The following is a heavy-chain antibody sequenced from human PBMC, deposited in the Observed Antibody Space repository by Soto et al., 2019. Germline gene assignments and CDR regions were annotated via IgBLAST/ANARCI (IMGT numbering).Heavy chain of an antibody. V-gene: IGHV3-21*01. J-gene: IGHJ6*02. CDR2: ISSSSSYI. CDR1: GFTFSSYS. Sequence: EVQLVESGGGLVKPGGSLRLSCAASGFTFSSYSMNWVRQAPGKGLEWVSSISSSSSYIYYADSVKGRFTISRDNAKNSLYLQMNSLRAEDTAVYYCARVIAAAGFIVYYYYCMDVWVHGTTVTVS. CDR3: ARVIAAAGFIVYYYYCMDV. D-gene: IGHD6-13*01.